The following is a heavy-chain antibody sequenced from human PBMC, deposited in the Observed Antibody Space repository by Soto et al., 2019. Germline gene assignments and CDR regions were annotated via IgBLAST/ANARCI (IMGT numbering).Heavy chain of an antibody. Sequence: EVQLVESGGGLVKPGGSLRLSGAASGFTFSSYSMNWVRQAPGKGLEWVSSISSSSSYIYYADSVKGRFTISRDNAKNSLYLQMNSLRAEDTAVYYCARLRGATTSCADYWVQGTLVTVSS. CDR1: GFTFSSYS. CDR3: ARLRGATTSCADY. CDR2: ISSSSSYI. V-gene: IGHV3-21*01. J-gene: IGHJ4*02. D-gene: IGHD1-26*01.